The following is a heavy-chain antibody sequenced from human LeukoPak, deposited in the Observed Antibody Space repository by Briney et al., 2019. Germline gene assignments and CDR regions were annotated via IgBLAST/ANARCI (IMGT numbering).Heavy chain of an antibody. CDR2: INSDGSST. Sequence: AGGSLRLSCAASVFTFSSYWMHWVRQAPGKGLVWVSRINSDGSSTSYADSVKGRFTISRDNATNTLYLQMNSLRAEDTAVYYCARGTGYSVFDIWGQGTMVTVSS. CDR1: VFTFSSYW. D-gene: IGHD1-26*01. CDR3: ARGTGYSVFDI. J-gene: IGHJ3*02. V-gene: IGHV3-74*01.